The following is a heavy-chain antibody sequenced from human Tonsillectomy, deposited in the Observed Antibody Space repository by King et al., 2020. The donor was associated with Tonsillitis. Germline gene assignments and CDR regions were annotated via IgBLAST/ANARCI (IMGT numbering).Heavy chain of an antibody. D-gene: IGHD6-19*01. V-gene: IGHV4-39*01. CDR1: DGSISSRNYC. CDR2: IYYSGTT. CDR3: ARHSSGWYALKY. J-gene: IGHJ4*02. Sequence: QLQESGPGLVKPSETLSLTCLVSDGSISSRNYCWAWIRQSPGKGLEWIGSIYYSGTTYYNPSLESRVTISVDTSRHQFSLKLSSVTAEDTAVYFCARHSSGWYALKYWGQGILVPVSS.